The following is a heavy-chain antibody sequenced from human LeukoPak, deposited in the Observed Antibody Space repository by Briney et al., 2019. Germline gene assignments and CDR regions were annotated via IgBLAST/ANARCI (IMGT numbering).Heavy chain of an antibody. Sequence: PSETLSLTCTVSGGSISSSSFYWVWIRQPPGKGLEWIGSISDSGNTDYNPSLRSRLIISVDVSKNQISLNLISVTAADTALYYCTRQAVGTSLVYWGQGTLVTVSS. J-gene: IGHJ4*02. CDR2: ISDSGNT. CDR3: TRQAVGTSLVY. CDR1: GGSISSSSFY. V-gene: IGHV4-39*01. D-gene: IGHD2-21*02.